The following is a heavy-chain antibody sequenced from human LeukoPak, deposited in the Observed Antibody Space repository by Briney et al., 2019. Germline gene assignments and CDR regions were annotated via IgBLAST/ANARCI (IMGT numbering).Heavy chain of an antibody. Sequence: SETLSLTCTVSGGSISSGGYYWSWIRQHPGKGLEWIGYIYYSGSTYYNPSLKSRVTISVDTSKNQFSLKLSSVTAADTAVYYCARDMYDSSGYLSLRPNNWFDPWGQGTLVTVSS. J-gene: IGHJ5*02. V-gene: IGHV4-31*03. D-gene: IGHD3-22*01. CDR1: GGSISSGGYY. CDR2: IYYSGST. CDR3: ARDMYDSSGYLSLRPNNWFDP.